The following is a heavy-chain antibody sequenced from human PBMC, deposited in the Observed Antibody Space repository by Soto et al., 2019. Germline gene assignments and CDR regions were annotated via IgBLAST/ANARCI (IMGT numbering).Heavy chain of an antibody. CDR1: GFTFTRYS. J-gene: IGHJ4*02. V-gene: IGHV3-21*06. Sequence: GGSLRFSCAASGFTFTRYSMNWVRQAPGKGLEWVSSISSTTNYIYYGDSMKGRFTISRDNAKNSLYLEMNSLRAEDTAVYYCARESEDLTSNFDYWGQGTLVAVSS. CDR3: ARESEDLTSNFDY. CDR2: ISSTTNYI.